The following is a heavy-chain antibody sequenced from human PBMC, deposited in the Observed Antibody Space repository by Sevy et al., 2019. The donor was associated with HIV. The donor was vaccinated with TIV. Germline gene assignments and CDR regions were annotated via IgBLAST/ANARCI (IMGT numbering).Heavy chain of an antibody. CDR3: AKDGGRNWDQFFFDS. CDR1: GFTFSSYG. Sequence: GGSLRLSCEASGFTFSSYGMSWVRQAPGKGLEWVSYISGTGGSTDYVDSVKGRFTISRDNSKNTLYIHMISLRAEDTAVYFCAKDGGRNWDQFFFDSWGQGTLVTVSS. V-gene: IGHV3-23*01. CDR2: ISGTGGST. J-gene: IGHJ4*02. D-gene: IGHD7-27*01.